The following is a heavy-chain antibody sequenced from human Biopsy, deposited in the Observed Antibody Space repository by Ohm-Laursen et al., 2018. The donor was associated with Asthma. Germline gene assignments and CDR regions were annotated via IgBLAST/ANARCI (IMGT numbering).Heavy chain of an antibody. J-gene: IGHJ3*02. CDR2: ISKDASTQ. CDR3: VRDGTDDSFDI. Sequence: SLRLSCAASGFSFSNFAIHWVRQAPGKGLEWVGVISKDASTQDHADSVRGRFTMARDNSKNTLDLQMNSLREEDTAVYDCVRDGTDDSFDIWGQGTVVSVSS. CDR1: GFSFSNFA. V-gene: IGHV3-30*01. D-gene: IGHD1-1*01.